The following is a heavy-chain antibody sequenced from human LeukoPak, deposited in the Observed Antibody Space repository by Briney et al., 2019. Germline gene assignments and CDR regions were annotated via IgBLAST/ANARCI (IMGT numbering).Heavy chain of an antibody. J-gene: IGHJ5*02. D-gene: IGHD3-9*01. Sequence: SETLSLTCAVYGGSFSGYYWSWLRQPPGKGLEWIGEINHSGSTNYNPSLKSRVTISVDTSKSQFSLKLSSVTAADTAVYYCARGRYFSWFDPWGQGTLVTVSS. V-gene: IGHV4-34*01. CDR2: INHSGST. CDR1: GGSFSGYY. CDR3: ARGRYFSWFDP.